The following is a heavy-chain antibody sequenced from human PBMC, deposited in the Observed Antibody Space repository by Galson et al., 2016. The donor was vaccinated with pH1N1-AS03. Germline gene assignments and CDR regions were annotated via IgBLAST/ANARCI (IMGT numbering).Heavy chain of an antibody. CDR3: ARSRSPDYYDSSTYRPDAFDI. CDR1: GFTFSSYS. Sequence: SLRLSCAASGFTFSSYSMNWVRQAPGKGLEWVSSISSSGNYKYYADSVKGRFTVSRDNAMNSLYLQMNSLRAEDTALYYCARSRSPDYYDSSTYRPDAFDISGQGTMVTVSS. D-gene: IGHD3-22*01. CDR2: ISSSGNYK. V-gene: IGHV3-21*01. J-gene: IGHJ3*02.